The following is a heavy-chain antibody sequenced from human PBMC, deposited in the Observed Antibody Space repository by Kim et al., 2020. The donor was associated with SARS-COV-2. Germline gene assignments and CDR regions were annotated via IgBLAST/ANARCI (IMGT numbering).Heavy chain of an antibody. V-gene: IGHV4-61*01. Sequence: SETLSLTCTVSGGSVSSGSYYWSWIRQPPGKGLEWIGYNYYSGSTNYNPSLKSRVTISVDTSKNQFSLKLSSVTAADTAVYYCARGGWFGDPGPYYFDYWGQGTLVTVSS. CDR2: NYYSGST. CDR3: ARGGWFGDPGPYYFDY. CDR1: GGSVSSGSYY. D-gene: IGHD3-10*01. J-gene: IGHJ4*02.